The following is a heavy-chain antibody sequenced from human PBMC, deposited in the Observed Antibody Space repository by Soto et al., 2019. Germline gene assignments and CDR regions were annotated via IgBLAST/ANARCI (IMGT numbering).Heavy chain of an antibody. J-gene: IGHJ6*02. D-gene: IGHD6-6*01. Sequence: QVQLVQSGAEVKKPGSSVKVSCKASGGTFSSYAISWVRQAPGQGLEWMGGIIPIFGTANYAQKFQGRVTITADESTSTAYMELSSLRSEDTALYYCARVMGEPLVGWLYYYGMDVWGQGTTVTVSS. CDR3: ARVMGEPLVGWLYYYGMDV. CDR2: IIPIFGTA. V-gene: IGHV1-69*12. CDR1: GGTFSSYA.